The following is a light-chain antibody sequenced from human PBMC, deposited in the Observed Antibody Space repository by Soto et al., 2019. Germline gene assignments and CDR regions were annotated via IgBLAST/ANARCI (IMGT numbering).Light chain of an antibody. CDR2: LAS. CDR3: MQALQTSFT. CDR1: QSLLHRNGNNY. Sequence: DIVMTQSPLSLSVTPGEAASISCRCTQSLLHRNGNNYLDWYLQKPGQSPQLLISLASNRASGVPDRFSGSGSGTDFILHISRVEAEYVGVYYCMQALQTSFTFGPGTKVDL. J-gene: IGKJ3*01. V-gene: IGKV2-28*01.